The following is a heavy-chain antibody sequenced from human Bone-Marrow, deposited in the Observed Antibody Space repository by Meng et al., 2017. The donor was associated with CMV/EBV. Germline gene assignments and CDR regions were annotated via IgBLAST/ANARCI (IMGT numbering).Heavy chain of an antibody. CDR1: GFTFSSYW. CDR3: VKGGLSTLPRAFDI. CDR2: ISYSGTTT. D-gene: IGHD2/OR15-2a*01. Sequence: GGSLRLSCAASGFTFSSYWMSWVRQAPGKGLEWVSAISYSGTTTYYADSVKGRFTVSRDNSKNTLYLQMNSLRADDTAVYYCVKGGLSTLPRAFDIWGQGTLVTVSS. J-gene: IGHJ3*02. V-gene: IGHV3-23*01.